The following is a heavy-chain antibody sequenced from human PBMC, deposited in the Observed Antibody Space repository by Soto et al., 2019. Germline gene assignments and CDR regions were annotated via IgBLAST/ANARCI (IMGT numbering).Heavy chain of an antibody. V-gene: IGHV3-48*02. D-gene: IGHD2-2*01. CDR3: VRERYCSSTNCYYFDH. CDR2: MSSGPTTI. J-gene: IGHJ4*02. Sequence: EVQLVESGGGLVQPGRSLRLSCAASGFTFSSYSMNWVRQAPGKGLEWVAYMSSGPTTILYADSVKGRFTISGDNARNSLYLQMSSLRDEDTAVYYCVRERYCSSTNCYYFDHWCQGTLVTVSS. CDR1: GFTFSSYS.